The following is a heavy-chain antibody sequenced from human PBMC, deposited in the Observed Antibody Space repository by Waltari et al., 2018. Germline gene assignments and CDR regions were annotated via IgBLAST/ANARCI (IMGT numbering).Heavy chain of an antibody. J-gene: IGHJ3*01. CDR1: GGRSGPYA. CDR3: AKRIVGGPFDV. D-gene: IGHD1-26*01. Sequence: VRLFQSGAEVRKPGSSVSVSCEAPGGRSGPYAITWVRQAPGQGLEWMAGIIPIYGTPNYAQKFQGRVTIAADASTRTAYMDLSSLRSDDTAVYYCAKRIVGGPFDVWGQGTVVTVSS. CDR2: IIPIYGTP. V-gene: IGHV1-69*12.